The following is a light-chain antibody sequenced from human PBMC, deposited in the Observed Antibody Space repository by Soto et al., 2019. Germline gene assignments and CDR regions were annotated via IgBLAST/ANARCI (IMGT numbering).Light chain of an antibody. V-gene: IGKV3-15*01. CDR1: QSVSDY. J-gene: IGKJ1*01. CDR3: QQYKDWPHT. Sequence: ETPMAQSPATLSVSPGERATLSCRTSQSVSDYLAWYQQRPGQAPRLLIFGASTRATGFPARFSGSGSGTEFTLTISSLQSEDFAVYCCQQYKDWPHTFGQGTKVDI. CDR2: GAS.